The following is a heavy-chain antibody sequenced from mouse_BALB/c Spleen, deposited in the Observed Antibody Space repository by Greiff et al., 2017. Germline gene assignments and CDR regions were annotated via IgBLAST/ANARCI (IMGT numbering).Heavy chain of an antibody. D-gene: IGHD1-1*01. V-gene: IGHV5-6-3*01. J-gene: IGHJ1*01. CDR1: GFTFSSYG. CDR3: ARERDYGSSYWYFDV. Sequence: EVNLVESGGGLVQPGGSLKLSCAASGFTFSSYGMSWVRQTPDKRLELVATINSNGGSTYYPDSVKGRFTISRDNAKNTLYLQMSSLKSEDTAMYYCARERDYGSSYWYFDVWGAGTTVTVSS. CDR2: INSNGGST.